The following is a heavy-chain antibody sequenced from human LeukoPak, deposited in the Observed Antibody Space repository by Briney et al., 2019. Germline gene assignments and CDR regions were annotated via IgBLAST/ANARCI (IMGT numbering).Heavy chain of an antibody. CDR3: AKEMGSWAAHPFDY. Sequence: GRSLRLSCAASGFTFSSYGMHWVRQAPGKGLEWVAVISYDGSNKYYAASVKGRFTISRDNSKNTLYLQMNSLRAEDTAVYYCAKEMGSWAAHPFDYWGQGTLVTVSS. D-gene: IGHD6-13*01. V-gene: IGHV3-30*18. J-gene: IGHJ4*02. CDR1: GFTFSSYG. CDR2: ISYDGSNK.